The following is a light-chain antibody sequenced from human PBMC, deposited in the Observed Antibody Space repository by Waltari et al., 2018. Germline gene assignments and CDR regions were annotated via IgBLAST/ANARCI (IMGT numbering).Light chain of an antibody. CDR1: TSNIGAGYD. Sequence: QSVLTQPPSVSGATGQRVTISCPGSTSNIGAGYDVHWYQPLPGTAPKLLIHANNGRPSGVPDRFSGSKSGTSASLAITGLQPEDEADYYCQSYDTSLSALVFGGGTKLTVL. V-gene: IGLV1-40*01. CDR3: QSYDTSLSALV. J-gene: IGLJ2*01. CDR2: ANN.